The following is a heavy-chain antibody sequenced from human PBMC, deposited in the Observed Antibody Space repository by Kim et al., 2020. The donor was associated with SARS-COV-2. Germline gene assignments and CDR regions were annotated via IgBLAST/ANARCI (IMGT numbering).Heavy chain of an antibody. CDR3: AGVLDRYYDSSGYSGYYYYYYGMDV. D-gene: IGHD3-22*01. V-gene: IGHV1-69*04. CDR2: IIPILGIA. CDR1: GGTFSSYA. Sequence: SVKVSCKASGGTFSSYAISWVRQAPGQGLEWMGRIIPILGIANYAQRFQGGVTITADKSTSTAYMELSSLRSGDTAVYYCAGVLDRYYDSSGYSGYYYYYYGMDVWGQGTTVTVSS. J-gene: IGHJ6*02.